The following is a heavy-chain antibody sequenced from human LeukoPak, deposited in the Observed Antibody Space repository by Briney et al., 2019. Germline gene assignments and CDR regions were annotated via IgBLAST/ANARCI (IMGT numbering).Heavy chain of an antibody. V-gene: IGHV3-11*01. CDR2: ISSSGSTI. CDR1: GFTFSDYY. J-gene: IGHJ5*02. D-gene: IGHD6-13*01. Sequence: GGSLRLSCAASGFTFSDYYMSWIRQAPWKGLEWVSYISSSGSTIYYADSVKGRFTISRDNAKNSLYLQMNSLRAEDTAVYYCARDLAAAGLGNWFDPWGQGTLVTVSS. CDR3: ARDLAAAGLGNWFDP.